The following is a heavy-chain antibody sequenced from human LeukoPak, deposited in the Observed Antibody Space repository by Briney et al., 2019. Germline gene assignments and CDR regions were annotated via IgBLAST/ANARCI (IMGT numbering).Heavy chain of an antibody. Sequence: GGSLRLSCAASGFTFSSYAMSWVRQAPGKGLEWVAVIWYDGSNKYYADSVKGRFTISRDNSKNTLYLQMNSLRAEDTAVYYCARDNKDISPFDYWGQGTLVTVSS. J-gene: IGHJ4*02. CDR3: ARDNKDISPFDY. CDR2: IWYDGSNK. CDR1: GFTFSSYA. D-gene: IGHD1/OR15-1a*01. V-gene: IGHV3-33*08.